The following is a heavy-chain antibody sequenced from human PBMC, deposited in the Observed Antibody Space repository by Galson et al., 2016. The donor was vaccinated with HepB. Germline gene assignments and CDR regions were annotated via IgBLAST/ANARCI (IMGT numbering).Heavy chain of an antibody. V-gene: IGHV3-30*03. CDR1: GFTFSSYG. J-gene: IGHJ4*02. CDR2: ISYDGSNK. Sequence: SLRLSCAVSGFTFSSYGIHWVRQAPGKGLEWVAVISYDGSNKYYADSVKGRFTISRDNARNTLYLHVNSLRAEDAAVYYCARENGDYLFIDYWGQGTLVTVSS. CDR3: ARENGDYLFIDY. D-gene: IGHD4-17*01.